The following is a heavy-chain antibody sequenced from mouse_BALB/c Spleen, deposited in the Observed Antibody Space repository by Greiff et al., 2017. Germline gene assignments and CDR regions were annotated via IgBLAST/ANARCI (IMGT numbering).Heavy chain of an antibody. J-gene: IGHJ1*01. Sequence: VKLVESGAELMKPGASVKISCKATGYTFSSYWIEWVKQRPGHGLEWIGEILPGSGSTNYNEKFKGKATFTADTSSNTAYMQLSSLTSEDAAVYYCARPRRGNYYWYFDVWGAGTTVTVSS. CDR1: GYTFSSYW. CDR2: ILPGSGST. D-gene: IGHD2-1*01. CDR3: ARPRRGNYYWYFDV. V-gene: IGHV1-9*01.